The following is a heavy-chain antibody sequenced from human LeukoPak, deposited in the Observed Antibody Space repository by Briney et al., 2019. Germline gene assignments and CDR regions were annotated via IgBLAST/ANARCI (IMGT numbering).Heavy chain of an antibody. CDR3: VSGSSTRVYYFDY. Sequence: ASVKASCKASGYTFTGYYMHWVRQAPGQGLEWMGWINPNSGGTNYAQKFQGRVTMTRDTSISTAYMELSRLRSDDTAVYYCVSGSSTRVYYFDYWGQGTLVTVSS. CDR2: INPNSGGT. V-gene: IGHV1-2*02. CDR1: GYTFTGYY. J-gene: IGHJ4*02. D-gene: IGHD2-2*01.